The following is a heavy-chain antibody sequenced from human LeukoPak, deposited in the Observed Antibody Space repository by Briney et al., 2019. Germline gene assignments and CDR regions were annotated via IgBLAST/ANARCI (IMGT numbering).Heavy chain of an antibody. CDR1: GFTFSSYA. CDR3: AKALSGNLDDFDY. J-gene: IGHJ4*02. CDR2: ISGSGGGT. D-gene: IGHD1-26*01. V-gene: IGHV3-23*01. Sequence: PGGSLRLSCAASGFTFSSYAMSWVRQAPGRGLEWVSAISGSGGGTYYADSVQGRFTISRDNSKNTLYLQMNSLRAEDTAVYYCAKALSGNLDDFDYWGQGTLVTVSS.